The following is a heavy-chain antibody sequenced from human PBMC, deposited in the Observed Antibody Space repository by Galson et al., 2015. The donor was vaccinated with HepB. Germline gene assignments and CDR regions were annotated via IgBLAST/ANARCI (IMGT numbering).Heavy chain of an antibody. Sequence: SLRLSCAASGFTFSSYAMHWVRQAPGKGLEWVAVISYDGSNKYYADSAKGRFTISKDTSKNTRYLQMNSLRAQDTAVYYCARDLYIRAGGGGGGFLGYWGQGTLVTVSS. V-gene: IGHV3-30*04. CDR2: ISYDGSNK. D-gene: IGHD1-26*01. CDR1: GFTFSSYA. J-gene: IGHJ4*02. CDR3: ARDLYIRAGGGGGGFLGY.